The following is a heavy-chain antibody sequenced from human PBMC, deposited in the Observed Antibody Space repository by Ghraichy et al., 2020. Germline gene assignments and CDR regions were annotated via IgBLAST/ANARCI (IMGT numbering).Heavy chain of an antibody. V-gene: IGHV3-48*02. CDR3: ARENFSGFDP. Sequence: GGSLRLSCAASGFSFSSYSMSWVRQAPEKGLEWVSYISSSSTIIYYADSVKGRFTISRDNAKNSLYLQMNSLRDEDTAVYYCARENFSGFDPWGQGTLVTVSS. CDR2: ISSSSTII. CDR1: GFSFSSYS. D-gene: IGHD6-25*01. J-gene: IGHJ5*02.